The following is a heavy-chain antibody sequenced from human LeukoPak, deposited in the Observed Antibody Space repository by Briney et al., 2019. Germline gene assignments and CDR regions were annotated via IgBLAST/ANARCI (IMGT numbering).Heavy chain of an antibody. Sequence: GGSLRLSCAASGFAFDEYAMHGVRQAPGKGLEGVSFITGDGGSTYNSDSVKGRFTISRDNSKNSLYLQMNSLRTEDTALYYCAKDKDTSGFSWGQGTLVSVPT. CDR3: AKDKDTSGFS. CDR2: ITGDGGST. J-gene: IGHJ5*02. CDR1: GFAFDEYA. D-gene: IGHD3-22*01. V-gene: IGHV3-43*02.